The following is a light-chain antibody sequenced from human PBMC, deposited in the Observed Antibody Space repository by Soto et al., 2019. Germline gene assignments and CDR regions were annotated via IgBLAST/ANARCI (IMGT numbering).Light chain of an antibody. Sequence: QSALTPPASVSVSPGQSFTISCRGTRSDGRDYNCFSWYHLHTGKAPTLKVCEVSNRPSGVSNRFSGSKSDNTASLTISGLQAEDEADYYCSSYTSSTAYVFGTGTKVTVL. V-gene: IGLV2-14*01. J-gene: IGLJ1*01. CDR1: RSDGRDYNC. CDR2: EVS. CDR3: SSYTSSTAYV.